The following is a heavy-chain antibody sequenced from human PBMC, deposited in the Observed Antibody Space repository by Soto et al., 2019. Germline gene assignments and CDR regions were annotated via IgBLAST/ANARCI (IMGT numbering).Heavy chain of an antibody. CDR2: ILNDGSNR. Sequence: QVQLVESGGGVVQPGRSLRLSCAASGFTFSNYGMQWVRQAPGKGLEWVAVILNDGSNRYHADSVKDRFTISRDNSKNTLYWKMNSLRAEDTAVYYCARDDEYSGNGMDVWGQGTTVKVS. D-gene: IGHD3-10*01. CDR3: ARDDEYSGNGMDV. CDR1: GFTFSNYG. V-gene: IGHV3-33*01. J-gene: IGHJ6*02.